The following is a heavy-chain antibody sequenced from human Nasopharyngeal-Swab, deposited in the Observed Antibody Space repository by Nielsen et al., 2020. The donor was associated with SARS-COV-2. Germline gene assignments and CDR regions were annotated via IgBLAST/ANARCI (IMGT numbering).Heavy chain of an antibody. CDR2: IYTSGST. D-gene: IGHD3-3*01. CDR3: ASTPRITIFGVVTSQFDY. V-gene: IGHV4-61*02. CDR1: GGSISSGSYY. J-gene: IGHJ4*02. Sequence: SETLSLTCTVSGGSISSGSYYWSWIRQPAGKGLEWIGRIYTSGSTNYNPSLKSRVTISVDTSKNQFSLKLSSVTAADTAVCYCASTPRITIFGVVTSQFDYWGQGTLVTVSS.